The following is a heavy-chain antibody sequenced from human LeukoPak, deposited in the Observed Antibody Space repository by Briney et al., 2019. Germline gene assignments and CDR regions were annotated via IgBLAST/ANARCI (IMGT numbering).Heavy chain of an antibody. V-gene: IGHV4-39*06. Sequence: SETLSLTCTVSGASITTTLYYWVWARQSPGKGLEWIGSFYYGGITYYHPSLKSRVTVSVDTSRSQFALKLISVTAADTAVYYCARAGRDGYSPASDSFDIWGQGKTVTVSS. J-gene: IGHJ3*02. CDR2: FYYGGIT. CDR3: ARAGRDGYSPASDSFDI. D-gene: IGHD5-24*01. CDR1: GASITTTLYY.